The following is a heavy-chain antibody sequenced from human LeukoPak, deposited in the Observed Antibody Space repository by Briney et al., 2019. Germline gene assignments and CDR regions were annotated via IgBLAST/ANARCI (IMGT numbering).Heavy chain of an antibody. CDR3: ARVHRSGYDFWSGYYCLDY. CDR1: GYTFTSYD. D-gene: IGHD3-3*01. V-gene: IGHV1-8*01. CDR2: MNPNSGNT. Sequence: ASVEVSCKASGYTFTSYDINWVRQATGQGLEWMGWMNPNSGNTGYAQKFQGRVTMTRNTSISTAYMELSSLRSEDTAVYYCARVHRSGYDFWSGYYCLDYWGQGTLVTVSS. J-gene: IGHJ4*02.